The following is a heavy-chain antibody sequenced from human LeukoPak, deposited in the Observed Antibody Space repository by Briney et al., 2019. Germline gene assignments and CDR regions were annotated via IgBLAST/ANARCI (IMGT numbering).Heavy chain of an antibody. V-gene: IGHV3-53*01. CDR2: VYRGASI. CDR1: GFTVSRNS. Sequence: PGGSLRLSCAASGFTVSRNSMAWVRQAPGKGLEWVSIVYRGASIYYLDSVKGRFTISRDNSKNTLYLQMNSLRAEDTAVYYCAKGGWIQLNYWGQGTLVTVSS. D-gene: IGHD5-18*01. CDR3: AKGGWIQLNY. J-gene: IGHJ4*02.